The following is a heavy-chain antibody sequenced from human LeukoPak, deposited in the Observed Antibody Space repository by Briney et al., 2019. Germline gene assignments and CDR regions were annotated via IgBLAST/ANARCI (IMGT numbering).Heavy chain of an antibody. CDR2: FDPEDGEA. J-gene: IGHJ5*02. D-gene: IGHD3-10*01. V-gene: IGHV1-24*01. CDR3: ATGVLLWFGELLTTNWFDP. CDR1: GYTLTELS. Sequence: ASVKVSCKVSGYTLTELSMHWVRQAPGKGLEWMGGFDPEDGEAIYAQKFQGRVTMTEDTSTDTAYMELSRLRSEDTAVYYCATGVLLWFGELLTTNWFDPWGQGTLVTVSS.